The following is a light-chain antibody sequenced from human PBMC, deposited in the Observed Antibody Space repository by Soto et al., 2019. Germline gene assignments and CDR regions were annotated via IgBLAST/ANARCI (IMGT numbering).Light chain of an antibody. V-gene: IGLV2-14*01. CDR1: SSDVGGYNY. CDR3: SSYTSSSTLLYV. Sequence: QSVRTQPASVSGSPGQSIPISCTGTSSDVGGYNYVSWYQQHPGKAPKLMIYDVSNRPSGVSNRFSGSKSGNTASLTISGLQAEDEADYYCSSYTSSSTLLYVFGTGTKVTVL. J-gene: IGLJ1*01. CDR2: DVS.